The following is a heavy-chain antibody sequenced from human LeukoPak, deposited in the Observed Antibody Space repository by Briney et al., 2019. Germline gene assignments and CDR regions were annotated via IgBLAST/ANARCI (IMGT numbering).Heavy chain of an antibody. CDR3: ARGRWLQCFPLDY. V-gene: IGHV3-74*01. D-gene: IGHD5-24*01. CDR1: GFTFSSYW. CDR2: INSDGSST. J-gene: IGHJ4*02. Sequence: PGGSLRLSCAASGFTFSSYWMHWVRQAPGKGLVWVSRINSDGSSTSYADSVKGRFTISRDNAKNTVYLQMNSLRAEDTAVYYCARGRWLQCFPLDYWGQGPLVTVSS.